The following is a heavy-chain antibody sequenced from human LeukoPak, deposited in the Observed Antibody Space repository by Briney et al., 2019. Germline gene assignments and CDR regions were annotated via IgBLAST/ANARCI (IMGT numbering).Heavy chain of an antibody. CDR2: IFCWGGSP. D-gene: IGHD5-18*01. CDR3: GKTTVGYSIGQKPALPVDY. CDR1: GFTFRSHA. Sequence: GVSVRLSCEASGFTFRSHAMFGLRQATGEGLEWVADIFCWGGSPDYADPGKGRFTISRDNSRNTVYLQINKLRAEDTAVCYCGKTTVGYSIGQKPALPVDYWGQGALVTVSS. J-gene: IGHJ4*02. V-gene: IGHV3-23*01.